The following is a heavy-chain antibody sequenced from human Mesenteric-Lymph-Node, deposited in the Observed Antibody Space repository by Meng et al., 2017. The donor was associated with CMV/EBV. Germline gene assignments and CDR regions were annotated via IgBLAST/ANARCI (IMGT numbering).Heavy chain of an antibody. CDR1: GFTFDDYA. J-gene: IGHJ5*02. D-gene: IGHD1-1*01. Sequence: SLKISCAASGFTFDDYAMHWVRQAPGKGLERVSGISWNSGTIDYADSVKGRFTISRDNSKNTLFLQMKSLRGEDTAVYYCVKEGDWKYHWGQGTLVTVSS. CDR3: VKEGDWKYH. V-gene: IGHV3-9*01. CDR2: ISWNSGTI.